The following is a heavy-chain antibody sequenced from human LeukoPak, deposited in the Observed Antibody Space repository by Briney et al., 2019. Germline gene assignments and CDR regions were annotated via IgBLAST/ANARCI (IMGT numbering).Heavy chain of an antibody. V-gene: IGHV4-34*01. CDR3: ARQAGASGYRSPFDY. D-gene: IGHD3-22*01. J-gene: IGHJ4*02. CDR2: INHSGST. Sequence: PSETLSLTCAVYGGSFSGYYWSWIRQPPGKGLEWIGEINHSGSTNYNPSLKSRVTISVDTSKNQFSLKLSSVTAADTAVYYCARQAGASGYRSPFDYWGQGTLVTVSS. CDR1: GGSFSGYY.